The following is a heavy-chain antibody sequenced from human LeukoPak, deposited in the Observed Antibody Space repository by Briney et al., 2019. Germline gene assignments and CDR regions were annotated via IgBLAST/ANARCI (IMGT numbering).Heavy chain of an antibody. J-gene: IGHJ4*02. CDR1: GFTFSSYS. V-gene: IGHV3-21*01. CDR2: TSSSSSYI. D-gene: IGHD3-22*01. Sequence: PGGSLRLSCAASGFTFSSYSMNWVRQAPGKGLEWVSSTSSSSSYIYYADSVKGRFTVSRDNAKNSLYLQMNSLRAEDTAVYYCARDSSGYYGVYYFDYWGQGTLVTVSS. CDR3: ARDSSGYYGVYYFDY.